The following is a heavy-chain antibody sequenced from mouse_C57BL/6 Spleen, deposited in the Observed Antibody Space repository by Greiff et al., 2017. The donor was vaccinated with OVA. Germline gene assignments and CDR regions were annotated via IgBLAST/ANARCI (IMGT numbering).Heavy chain of an antibody. CDR3: ARQDYYSNFPFAY. Sequence: QVQLQQSGPELVKPGASVKISCKASGYAFSSSWMNWVKQRPGQGLEWIGRIYPGDGDTNYNGKFKGKATLTADKSSSTAYMQLSSLTSEDSAVYFCARQDYYSNFPFAYWGQGTLVTVSA. J-gene: IGHJ3*01. CDR1: GYAFSSSW. V-gene: IGHV1-82*01. CDR2: IYPGDGDT. D-gene: IGHD2-5*01.